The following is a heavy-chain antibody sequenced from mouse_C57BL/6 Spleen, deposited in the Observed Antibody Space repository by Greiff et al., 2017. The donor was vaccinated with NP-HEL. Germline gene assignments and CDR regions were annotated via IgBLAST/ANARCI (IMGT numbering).Heavy chain of an antibody. Sequence: VQLLQSGAELVKPGASVKMSCKASGYTFTTYPIEWMKQNHGKSLEWIGNFHPYNDDTKYNEKFKGKATLTVEKSSSTVYLELSRLTSDDSAVYYCARGLRRGDYAMDYWGQGTSVTVSS. V-gene: IGHV1-47*01. CDR1: GYTFTTYP. D-gene: IGHD2-4*01. CDR2: FHPYNDDT. CDR3: ARGLRRGDYAMDY. J-gene: IGHJ4*01.